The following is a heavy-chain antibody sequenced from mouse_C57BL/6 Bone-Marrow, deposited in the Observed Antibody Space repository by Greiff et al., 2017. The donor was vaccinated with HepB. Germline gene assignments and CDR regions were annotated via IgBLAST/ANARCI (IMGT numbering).Heavy chain of an antibody. V-gene: IGHV1-55*01. CDR1: GYTFTSYW. CDR2: IYPGSGST. CDR3: AKYYGNCYAMDY. Sequence: QVQLQQPGAELVKPGASVKMSCKASGYTFTSYWITWVKQRPGQGLEWIGDIYPGSGSTNYNEKFKSKATLTVDTSSSTAYMQLSSMTSEDSAVYYCAKYYGNCYAMDYWGQGTSVTVYS. J-gene: IGHJ4*01. D-gene: IGHD2-1*01.